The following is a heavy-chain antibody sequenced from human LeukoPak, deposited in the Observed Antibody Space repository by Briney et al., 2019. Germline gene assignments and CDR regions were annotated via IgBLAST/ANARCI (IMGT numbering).Heavy chain of an antibody. CDR3: ARDRVRDYGGPYGMDV. CDR1: GFTVSSNY. Sequence: PGGSLRLSCAASGFTVSSNYMSWVRQAPGKGLEWVSVIYSGGSTYYADSVKGRFTISRDNSKNTLYLQMNSLRAEDTAVYYCARDRVRDYGGPYGMDVWGQGTTVTVS. CDR2: IYSGGST. J-gene: IGHJ6*02. V-gene: IGHV3-53*01. D-gene: IGHD3-10*01.